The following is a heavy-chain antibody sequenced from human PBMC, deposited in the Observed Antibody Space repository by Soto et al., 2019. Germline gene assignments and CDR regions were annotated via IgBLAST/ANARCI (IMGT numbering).Heavy chain of an antibody. CDR1: GFILSEST. CDR3: VKQAHGLDGVAFDY. V-gene: IGHV3-64D*06. D-gene: IGHD2-15*01. CDR2: VSTSGRST. J-gene: IGHJ4*02. Sequence: PGGSLRLSCSAPGFILSESTIYWVRQVPGKGLEAISAVSTSGRSTYYADSVKDRFTISRDNSKNTLFLQMGSLRPEDTAIYYCVKQAHGLDGVAFDYWGQGTQVTVSS.